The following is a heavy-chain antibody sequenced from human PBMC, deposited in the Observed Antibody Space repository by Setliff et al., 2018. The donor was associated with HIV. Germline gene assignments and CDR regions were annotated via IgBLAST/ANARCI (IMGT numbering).Heavy chain of an antibody. V-gene: IGHV4-39*01. Sequence: SETLSLTCSVSGGSIRSGSYYWAWIRQPPGKGLEWIGTIYYSGSTYYNPSLKSRATISVDMSKNQFSLRLSSVTAADTAVYYCIIAYSSGWLAPMGFDSWGQGTLVTVSS. D-gene: IGHD6-19*01. CDR2: IYYSGST. CDR3: IIAYSSGWLAPMGFDS. CDR1: GGSIRSGSYY. J-gene: IGHJ4*02.